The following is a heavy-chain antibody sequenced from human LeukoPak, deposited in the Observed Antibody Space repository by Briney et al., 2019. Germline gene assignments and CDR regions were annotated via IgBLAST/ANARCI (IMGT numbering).Heavy chain of an antibody. CDR3: ARDPYSSTWSYGMDV. CDR2: IKQYGSEE. D-gene: IGHD6-6*01. CDR1: GFTFSNYW. Sequence: PGGSLRLSCAASGFTFSNYWMSWVRQAPGKGLEWVANIKQYGSEEVYVDSVKGRFTISRDNAKNSLFLQMNTLRAEDTAVYYCARDPYSSTWSYGMDVWGQGTTLTVSS. J-gene: IGHJ6*02. V-gene: IGHV3-7*05.